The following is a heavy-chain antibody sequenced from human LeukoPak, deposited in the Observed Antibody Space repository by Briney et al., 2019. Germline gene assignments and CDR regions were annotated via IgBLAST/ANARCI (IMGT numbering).Heavy chain of an antibody. CDR2: ISGSGGST. CDR1: GGSISHYY. J-gene: IGHJ4*02. CDR3: AKVDIGYYDSSGYYFFDY. D-gene: IGHD3-22*01. V-gene: IGHV3-23*01. Sequence: QASETLSLTCTVSGGSISHYYWSWIRQPPGKGLEWVSAISGSGGSTYYADSVKGRFTISRDNSKNTLYLQMNSLRAEDTAVYYCAKVDIGYYDSSGYYFFDYWGQGTLVTVSS.